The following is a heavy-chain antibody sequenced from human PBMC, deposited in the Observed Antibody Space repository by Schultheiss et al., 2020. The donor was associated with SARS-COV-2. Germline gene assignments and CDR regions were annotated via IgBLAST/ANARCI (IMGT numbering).Heavy chain of an antibody. CDR2: IKSKTDGGTT. Sequence: GGSLRLSCAASGFTVSSNYMSWVRQAPGKGLEWVGRIKSKTDGGTTDYAAPVKGRFTISRDNAKNSLYLQMNSLRAEDTAVYYCASDYDYWGQGTLVTVSS. D-gene: IGHD1-26*01. J-gene: IGHJ4*02. V-gene: IGHV3-15*01. CDR3: ASDYDY. CDR1: GFTVSSNY.